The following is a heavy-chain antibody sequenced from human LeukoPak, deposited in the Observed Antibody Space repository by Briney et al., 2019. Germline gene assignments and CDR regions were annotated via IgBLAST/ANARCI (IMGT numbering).Heavy chain of an antibody. CDR3: ATNRQIMILGVVIMPAFDI. CDR1: GGTFSSYA. J-gene: IGHJ3*02. V-gene: IGHV1-69*06. CDR2: IIPIFGTA. D-gene: IGHD3-3*01. Sequence: SVKVSCKASGGTFSSYAISWVRQAPGQGLEWMGGIIPIFGTANYAQKFQGRVTMTEDTSTDTAYMELSSLRSEDTAVYYCATNRQIMILGVVIMPAFDIWGQGTMVTVSS.